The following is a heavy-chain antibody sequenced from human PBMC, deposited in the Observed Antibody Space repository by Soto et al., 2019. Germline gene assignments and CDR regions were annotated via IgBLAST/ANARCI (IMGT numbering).Heavy chain of an antibody. CDR2: ISAYNGNA. Sequence: QVQLVQSGAEVKKPGASVKVYCKASGYTFTSYGISWVRQAPGQGLEWMGWISAYNGNANYAQKLQGRVTMTTDTSTSTAYMELRSLRSDDTAVYYCARESDYYDSSGPSDYWGQGTLVTVSS. CDR3: ARESDYYDSSGPSDY. CDR1: GYTFTSYG. D-gene: IGHD3-22*01. V-gene: IGHV1-18*01. J-gene: IGHJ4*02.